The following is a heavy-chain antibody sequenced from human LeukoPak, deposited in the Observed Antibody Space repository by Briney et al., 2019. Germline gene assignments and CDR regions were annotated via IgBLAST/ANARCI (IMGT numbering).Heavy chain of an antibody. J-gene: IGHJ3*02. CDR3: ARDSRNDAFDI. V-gene: IGHV1-2*02. Sequence: ASVKVSCKASGYTFTGYYMHWVRQAPGQGLEWMGWINPKSGGTNYAQKFQGRVTMTRDTSISTAYMELSRLRSDDTAVYYCARDSRNDAFDIWGQGTMVTVSS. CDR1: GYTFTGYY. CDR2: INPKSGGT. D-gene: IGHD2-2*01.